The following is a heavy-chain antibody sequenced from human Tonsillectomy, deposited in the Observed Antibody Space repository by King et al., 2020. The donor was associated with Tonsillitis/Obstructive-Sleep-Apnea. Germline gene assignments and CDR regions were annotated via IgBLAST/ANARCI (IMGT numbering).Heavy chain of an antibody. V-gene: IGHV4-4*07. CDR2: IYTSGST. D-gene: IGHD2-2*01. CDR3: ARDDRGQLLSYTPLLWYFDL. CDR1: GGSISSYY. J-gene: IGHJ2*01. Sequence: LQLQESGPGLVKPSETLSLTCTVSGGSISSYYWSWIRQPAGKGLEWIGRIYTSGSTNYNPSLKSRVTMSVDTSKNQFSLKLSSVTAADTAVYYCARDDRGQLLSYTPLLWYFDLWGRGTLVTVSS.